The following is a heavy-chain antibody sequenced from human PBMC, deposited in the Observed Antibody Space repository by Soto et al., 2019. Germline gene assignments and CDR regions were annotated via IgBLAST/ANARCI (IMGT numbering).Heavy chain of an antibody. V-gene: IGHV1-69*13. CDR3: AREMGATTQTFDY. J-gene: IGHJ4*02. Sequence: SVKVSCKASGGTFSSYAISWVRQAPGQGLEWMGGIIPIFGTANYAQKFQGRVTITADESTSTAYMELSSLRSEDTAVYYCAREMGATTQTFDYWGQGTLVTVSS. CDR2: IIPIFGTA. D-gene: IGHD1-26*01. CDR1: GGTFSSYA.